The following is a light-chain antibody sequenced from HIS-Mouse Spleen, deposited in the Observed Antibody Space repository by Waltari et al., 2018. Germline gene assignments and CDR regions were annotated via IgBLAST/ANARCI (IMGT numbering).Light chain of an antibody. CDR2: TDS. Sequence: SYELTQPSSVSVSPGQTARITCSGDVLATKYARWFQQKPGQAPVLVIYTDSERPSGIPERFSGSSSGTTVTLTISGAQVEDEADYYCYSAADNSGVFGGGTKLTVL. J-gene: IGLJ2*01. CDR3: YSAADNSGV. V-gene: IGLV3-27*01. CDR1: VLATKY.